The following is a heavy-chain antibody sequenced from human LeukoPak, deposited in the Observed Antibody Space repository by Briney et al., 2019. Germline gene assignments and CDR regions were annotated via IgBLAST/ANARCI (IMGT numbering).Heavy chain of an antibody. Sequence: TLSLTCTVSGGSMSYYYWSWIRQPPGKGLQWIGYIYYSGSTNYSPSLRSRVSMSVETSKNQFSLKLSAVTAADTAVHYCARQSHLDSGGYQDAFDIWGQGTMVTVSS. V-gene: IGHV4-59*01. D-gene: IGHD3-22*01. CDR3: ARQSHLDSGGYQDAFDI. J-gene: IGHJ3*02. CDR2: IYYSGST. CDR1: GGSMSYYY.